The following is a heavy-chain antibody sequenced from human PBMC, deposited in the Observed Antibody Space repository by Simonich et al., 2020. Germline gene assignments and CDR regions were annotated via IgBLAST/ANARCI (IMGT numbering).Heavy chain of an antibody. D-gene: IGHD6-19*01. CDR2: ISYDGSNK. CDR3: ARRGSGFDY. J-gene: IGHJ4*02. CDR1: GFTFSSYA. Sequence: VQLLESGGGLVQPGGSLRLSCAASGFTFSSYAMHWVRQAPGKGLEWVSVISYDGSNKYYADSGKGRFTISRDNSKNTLYLQMNSLRAEDTAVYYCARRGSGFDYWGQGTLVTVSS. V-gene: IGHV3-30*07.